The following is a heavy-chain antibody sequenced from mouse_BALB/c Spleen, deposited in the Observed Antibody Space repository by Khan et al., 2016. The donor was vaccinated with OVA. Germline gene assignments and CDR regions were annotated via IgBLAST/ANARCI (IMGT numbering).Heavy chain of an antibody. J-gene: IGHJ2*01. CDR1: GYSITSDYA. Sequence: QLEESGPGLVKPSQSLSLTCTVTGYSITSDYAWNWIRQFPGNKLEWMGYISHSGRTSYNPSLKSRISITRDTSKNQFFLQLNSVTTEDTATYYCARSVTITTVVATDFDYWGQGTTLTVSS. CDR2: ISHSGRT. D-gene: IGHD1-1*01. V-gene: IGHV3-2*02. CDR3: ARSVTITTVVATDFDY.